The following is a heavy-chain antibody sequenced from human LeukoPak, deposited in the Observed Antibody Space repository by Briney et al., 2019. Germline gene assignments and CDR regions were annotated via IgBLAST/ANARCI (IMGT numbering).Heavy chain of an antibody. J-gene: IGHJ4*02. V-gene: IGHV4-59*08. Sequence: PSETLSPTCTVSGDSISSYSWTWIRQPPGKGLEWIGYIYYSGSTNYNPSLKSRVTISVDTSKNQFSLKLSSVTAADTAVYYCARGNPYYYDIDGYYPFDYWGQGTLVTVSS. D-gene: IGHD3-22*01. CDR2: IYYSGST. CDR3: ARGNPYYYDIDGYYPFDY. CDR1: GDSISSYS.